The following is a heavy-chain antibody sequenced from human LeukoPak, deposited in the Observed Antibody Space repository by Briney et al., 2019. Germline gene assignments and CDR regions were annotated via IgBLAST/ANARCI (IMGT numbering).Heavy chain of an antibody. CDR3: ATQILLCHYY. V-gene: IGHV4-59*05. CDR1: GFTFSSYSMN. CDR2: IFYSGST. Sequence: PGGSLRLSCAASGFTFSSYSMNWVRQAPGKGLEWIGTIFYSGSTYYNPSLKSRVTISVDTSKSQFSLKLSSVSAADTAIYYCATQILLCHYYWGQGTLVTVSS. J-gene: IGHJ4*02. D-gene: IGHD2-21*01.